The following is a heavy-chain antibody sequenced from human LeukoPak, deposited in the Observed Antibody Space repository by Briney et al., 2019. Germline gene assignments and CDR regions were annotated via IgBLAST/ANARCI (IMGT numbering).Heavy chain of an antibody. CDR3: GRAFPPLRTSSAGDL. CDR1: GFTFSDYD. Sequence: GGSLRLSCSASGFTFSDYDMNWVGQAPGKGLEWVSSISYLSSHVYYGDSVKGRFSISRDNAKNSLYLQMNSLGAEDTAIYYCGRAFPPLRTSSAGDLWGQGILVTVSS. V-gene: IGHV3-21*01. J-gene: IGHJ4*02. CDR2: ISYLSSHV. D-gene: IGHD3-16*01.